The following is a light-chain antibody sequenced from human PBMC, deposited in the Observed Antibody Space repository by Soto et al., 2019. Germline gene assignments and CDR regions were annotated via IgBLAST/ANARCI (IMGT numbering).Light chain of an antibody. CDR1: SSNIGSNT. V-gene: IGLV1-44*01. Sequence: QSVLTKPPSASGTPGQRVTISCSGSSSNIGSNTVNWYHQIPGTAPKLLIYSNNQRPSGVPDRFSGSKSGTSASLAISGLQSEDEADYYCAAWDDSLKGYVFATGTKLTVL. J-gene: IGLJ1*01. CDR2: SNN. CDR3: AAWDDSLKGYV.